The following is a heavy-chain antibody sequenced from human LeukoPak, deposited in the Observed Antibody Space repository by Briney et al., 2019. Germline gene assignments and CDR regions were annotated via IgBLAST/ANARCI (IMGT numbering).Heavy chain of an antibody. V-gene: IGHV5-51*01. J-gene: IGHJ3*02. CDR1: GYIFTSYW. CDR3: ARDGGGGAFDI. Sequence: GESLKISCKGSGYIFTSYWIAWVRRMPGKGLEWMGFIYPDDSHTKYSPSFEGQVIISADKSISTAYLQWKSLKASDTAMYYCARDGGGGAFDIWGQGTMVTVSS. CDR2: IYPDDSHT. D-gene: IGHD2-15*01.